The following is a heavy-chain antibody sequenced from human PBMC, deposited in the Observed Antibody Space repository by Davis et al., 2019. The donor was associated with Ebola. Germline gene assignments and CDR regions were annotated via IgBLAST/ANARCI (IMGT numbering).Heavy chain of an antibody. CDR3: ARDSSSWYFSGMDV. Sequence: GESLKISCAASGFTFSSYAMHWVRQAPGKGLEWVAVISYDGSNKYYADSVKGRFTISRDNSKNTLYLQMNSLRAEDTAVYYCARDSSSWYFSGMDVWGQGTTVTVSS. J-gene: IGHJ6*02. V-gene: IGHV3-30-3*01. D-gene: IGHD6-13*01. CDR1: GFTFSSYA. CDR2: ISYDGSNK.